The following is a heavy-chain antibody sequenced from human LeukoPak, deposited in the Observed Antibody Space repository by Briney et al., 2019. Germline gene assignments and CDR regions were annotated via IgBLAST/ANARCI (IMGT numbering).Heavy chain of an antibody. CDR3: AKDSGDTSGNWFDP. CDR2: ISGSGGIT. CDR1: GFTFSSYA. Sequence: PGRSLRLSCAASGFTFSSYAMSWVRQAPGKGLEWVSSISGSGGITYYTDSVKGRFTISGDNSKNTLFLQMNSLRAEDTAVYYCAKDSGDTSGNWFDPWGQGTLVTVSS. J-gene: IGHJ5*02. D-gene: IGHD6-19*01. V-gene: IGHV3-23*01.